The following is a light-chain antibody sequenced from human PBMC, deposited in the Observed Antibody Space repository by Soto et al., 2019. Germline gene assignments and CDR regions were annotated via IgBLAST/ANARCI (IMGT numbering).Light chain of an antibody. CDR1: SSNIGNNY. V-gene: IGLV1-51*02. CDR2: ENN. J-gene: IGLJ1*01. CDR3: GTWDSSLSAHV. Sequence: QSVLTQPPSVSAAPGQKVTISCSGSSSNIGNNYVSWYQQLPGTAPKLLIHENNKRPSGIPDRFSGSKSGTSATLGITGLQTGDEADYYCGTWDSSLSAHVFGTGTKVTVL.